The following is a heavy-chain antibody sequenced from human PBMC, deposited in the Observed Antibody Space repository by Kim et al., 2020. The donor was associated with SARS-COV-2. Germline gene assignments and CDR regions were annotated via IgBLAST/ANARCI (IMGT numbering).Heavy chain of an antibody. J-gene: IGHJ6*03. Sequence: GGSLRLSCAASGFTFSSYWMSWVRQAPGKGLEWVANIKQDGSEKYYVDSVKGRFTISRDNAKNSLYLQMNSLRAEDTAVYYCARAGPGPFPGHEPDYYDSSGYYSLYMDVWGKGTTVTVSS. CDR3: ARAGPGPFPGHEPDYYDSSGYYSLYMDV. CDR1: GFTFSSYW. V-gene: IGHV3-7*01. CDR2: IKQDGSEK. D-gene: IGHD3-22*01.